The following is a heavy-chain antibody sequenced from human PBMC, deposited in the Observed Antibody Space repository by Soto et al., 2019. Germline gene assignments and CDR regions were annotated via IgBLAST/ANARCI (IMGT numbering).Heavy chain of an antibody. CDR2: ISYDGSNK. V-gene: IGHV3-30-3*01. CDR1: GFTFSSYA. J-gene: IGHJ4*02. Sequence: GGSLRLSCAASGFTFSSYAMHWVRQAPGKGLEWVAVISYDGSNKYYADSVKGRFTISRDNSKNTLYLQMNSLRAEDTAVYYCARGPRGATMGFDYWGQGTLVTVSS. D-gene: IGHD1-26*01. CDR3: ARGPRGATMGFDY.